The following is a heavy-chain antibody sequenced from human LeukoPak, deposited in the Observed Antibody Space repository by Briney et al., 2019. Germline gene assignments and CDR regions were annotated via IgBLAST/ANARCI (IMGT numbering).Heavy chain of an antibody. CDR3: ARDGGSYGAVDY. Sequence: SETLSLTCTVSGGSISSYYWSWIRQPPGKGLEWIGYIYYSGSTNYNPSLKSRVTILVDTSKNQFSLKLSSVTAADTAVYYCARDGGSYGAVDYWGQGTLVTVSS. J-gene: IGHJ4*02. D-gene: IGHD4-17*01. CDR2: IYYSGST. V-gene: IGHV4-59*01. CDR1: GGSISSYY.